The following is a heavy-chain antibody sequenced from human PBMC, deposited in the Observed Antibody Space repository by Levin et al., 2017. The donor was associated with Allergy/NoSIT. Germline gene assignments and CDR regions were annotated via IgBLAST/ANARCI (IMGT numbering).Heavy chain of an antibody. CDR2: ISSSSGTI. J-gene: IGHJ6*03. D-gene: IGHD3-16*01. CDR1: GFTFSSHS. V-gene: IGHV3-48*04. CDR3: VSLRFYSFYYMDV. Sequence: LAGGSLRLSCVTSGFTFSSHSMSWVRQAPGKGLEWVSYISSSSGTIYNADSVEGRFTISRDNAKNSLFLQMNSLRAEDTAVYFCVSLRFYSFYYMDVWGKGTTVTVSS.